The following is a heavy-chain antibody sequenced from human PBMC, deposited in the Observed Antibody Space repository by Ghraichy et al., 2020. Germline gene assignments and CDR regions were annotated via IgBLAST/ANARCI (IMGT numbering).Heavy chain of an antibody. D-gene: IGHD6-13*01. CDR2: ISAYNGNT. Sequence: ASVKVSCKASGYTFTSYGISWVRQAPGQGLEWMGWISAYNGNTNYAQKLKGRVTMTTDTSTSTAYMELRSLRSDDTAVYYCARVDIAAAGPSLDYWGQGTLVTVSS. J-gene: IGHJ4*02. CDR1: GYTFTSYG. V-gene: IGHV1-18*01. CDR3: ARVDIAAAGPSLDY.